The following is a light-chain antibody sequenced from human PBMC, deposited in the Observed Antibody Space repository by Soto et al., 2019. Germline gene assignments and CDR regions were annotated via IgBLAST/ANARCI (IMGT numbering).Light chain of an antibody. V-gene: IGKV3-20*01. CDR2: DAS. CDR3: QQFSSYPLT. CDR1: QSVSSSY. Sequence: VLTQSPDTLSLSPVERATLSCRASQSVSSSYFAWYQQKPGQAPRLLIYDASSRATGIPDRFSGGGSGTDFTLTISRLEPEDFAVYYCQQFSSYPLTFGGGTKVDIK. J-gene: IGKJ4*01.